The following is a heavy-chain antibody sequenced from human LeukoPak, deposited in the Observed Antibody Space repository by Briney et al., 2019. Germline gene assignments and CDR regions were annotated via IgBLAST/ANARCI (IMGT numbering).Heavy chain of an antibody. Sequence: PSETLSLTCTDSGGSISSYYWSWIRQPAGKGLERIGRIYTSGSTNYNPSLKSRVTMSVDTSKNQLSLKLSSVTAADTAVYYCAGRGLGTTVTKAADALDIWGQGTMVTVSS. J-gene: IGHJ3*02. D-gene: IGHD4-11*01. V-gene: IGHV4-4*07. CDR1: GGSISSYY. CDR2: IYTSGST. CDR3: AGRGLGTTVTKAADALDI.